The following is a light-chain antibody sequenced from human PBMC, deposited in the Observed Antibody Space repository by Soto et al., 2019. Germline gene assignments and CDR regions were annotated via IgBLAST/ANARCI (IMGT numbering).Light chain of an antibody. Sequence: QSVLTQPASVSGSPGQSITISCTGTSSDVGAYNYISWYQQHPGKAPKLMIYDVNYRPSGVSNRFSGSKSANTASLTISGLQAEDEADYYCSSYISSRTPDVFGTGTQLTVL. J-gene: IGLJ1*01. CDR3: SSYISSRTPDV. CDR1: SSDVGAYNY. V-gene: IGLV2-14*01. CDR2: DVN.